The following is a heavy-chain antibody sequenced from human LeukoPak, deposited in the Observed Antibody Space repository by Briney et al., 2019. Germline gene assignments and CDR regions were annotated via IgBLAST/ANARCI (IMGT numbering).Heavy chain of an antibody. CDR2: INHSGST. CDR1: GGSFSGYY. D-gene: IGHD3-3*01. J-gene: IGHJ4*02. V-gene: IGHV4-34*01. Sequence: PSETLSLTCAVYGGSFSGYYWSWIRQPPGKGLEWIGEINHSGSTNYNPSLKSRVTISVDTSKNQFSLKLSSVTVADTAVYYCARSRSLYDFWTQPDYWGQGTLVTVSS. CDR3: ARSRSLYDFWTQPDY.